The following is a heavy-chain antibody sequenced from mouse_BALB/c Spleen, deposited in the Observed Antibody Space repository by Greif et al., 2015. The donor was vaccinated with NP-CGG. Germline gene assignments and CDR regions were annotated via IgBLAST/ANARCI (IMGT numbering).Heavy chain of an antibody. J-gene: IGHJ4*01. V-gene: IGHV5-17*02. CDR1: GFTFSSFG. CDR2: ISSGSSTI. CDR3: ARGGYYDYAMDY. Sequence: EVQVVESGGGLVQPGGSRKLSCAASGFTFSSFGMHWVRQAPEKGLEWVAYISSGSSTIYYADTVKGRFTISRDNPKNTLFLQMTSLRSEDTAMYYRARGGYYDYAMDYWGQGTSVTVSS. D-gene: IGHD2-4*01.